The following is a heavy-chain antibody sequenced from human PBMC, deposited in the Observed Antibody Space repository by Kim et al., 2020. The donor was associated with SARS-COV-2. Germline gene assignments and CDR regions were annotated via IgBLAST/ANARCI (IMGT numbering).Heavy chain of an antibody. J-gene: IGHJ4*02. CDR1: GGSISSYY. D-gene: IGHD6-13*01. CDR2: IYYSGST. V-gene: IGHV4-59*01. Sequence: SETLSLTCTVSGGSISSYYWSWIRQPPGKGLEWIGYIYYSGSTNYNPSLKSRVTISVDTSKNQFSLKLSSVTAADTAVYYCASNIAAAGFFYWGQGTLVTVSS. CDR3: ASNIAAAGFFY.